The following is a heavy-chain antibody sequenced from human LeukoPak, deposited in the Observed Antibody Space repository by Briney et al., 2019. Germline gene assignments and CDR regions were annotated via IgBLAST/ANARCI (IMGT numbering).Heavy chain of an antibody. J-gene: IGHJ4*02. V-gene: IGHV4-30-4*01. CDR2: IYHSGST. D-gene: IGHD5-18*01. CDR3: ARVKIQLWLQVDY. Sequence: SQTLSLTCTVSGGSISSGDYYWSWIRQPPGKGLEWIGYIYHSGSTYYNPSLKSRVTISVDTSKNQFSLKLSSVTAADTAVYYCARVKIQLWLQVDYWGQGTLVTVSS. CDR1: GGSISSGDYY.